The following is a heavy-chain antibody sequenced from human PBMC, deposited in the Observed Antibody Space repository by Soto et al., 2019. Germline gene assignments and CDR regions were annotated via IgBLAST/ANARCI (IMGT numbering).Heavy chain of an antibody. CDR1: GGSISSGGYY. Sequence: QVQLLESGPGLVKPSQTLSLTCTVSGGSISSGGYYWSWIRQHPGKGLEWIGYIYYIGSTYYSPSLKSRVTISVDTSKNQFSLKLSSVTAADTAVYYCARGPGIMAKIDYWGQGTLVTVSS. V-gene: IGHV4-31*03. D-gene: IGHD3-16*01. CDR3: ARGPGIMAKIDY. J-gene: IGHJ4*02. CDR2: IYYIGST.